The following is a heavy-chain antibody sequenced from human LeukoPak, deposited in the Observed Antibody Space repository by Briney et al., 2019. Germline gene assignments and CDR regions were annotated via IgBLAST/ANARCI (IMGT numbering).Heavy chain of an antibody. Sequence: GGSLRLSCAASGFTFSSYSMNWVRQAPGKGLEWVSSISSSGTYVYYADSVKGRFTIPRDNSKNTLYLEMNSLRAEDTAVYYCAKDEGHYGGNSVSVSYFDYWGQGTLVTVSS. CDR3: AKDEGHYGGNSVSVSYFDY. J-gene: IGHJ4*02. D-gene: IGHD4-23*01. CDR1: GFTFSSYS. CDR2: ISSSGTYV. V-gene: IGHV3-21*01.